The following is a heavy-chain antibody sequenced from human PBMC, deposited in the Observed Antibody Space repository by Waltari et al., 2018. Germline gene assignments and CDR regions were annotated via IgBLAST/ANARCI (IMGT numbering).Heavy chain of an antibody. V-gene: IGHV4-39*07. CDR1: GGSISSSSYY. Sequence: QLQLQESGPGRVKPSETLSLTCTVSGGSISSSSYYWGWIRQPPGKGRGWIGSIYYSGSTYYNPALKSRVTISVDTSKNQFSLKLSSVTAADTAVYYCATVEYSSSSGASYFDYWGQGTLVTVSS. CDR2: IYYSGST. D-gene: IGHD6-6*01. CDR3: ATVEYSSSSGASYFDY. J-gene: IGHJ4*02.